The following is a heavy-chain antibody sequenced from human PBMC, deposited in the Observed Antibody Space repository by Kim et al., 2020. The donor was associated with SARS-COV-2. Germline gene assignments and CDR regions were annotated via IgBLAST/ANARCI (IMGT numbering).Heavy chain of an antibody. V-gene: IGHV3-23*01. D-gene: IGHD3-22*01. CDR3: AKDPVAYYYDSSGDFDY. J-gene: IGHJ4*02. Sequence: VKGRFTISRDNSKNTLYLQMNSLRAEDTAVYYCAKDPVAYYYDSSGDFDYWGQGTLVTVSS.